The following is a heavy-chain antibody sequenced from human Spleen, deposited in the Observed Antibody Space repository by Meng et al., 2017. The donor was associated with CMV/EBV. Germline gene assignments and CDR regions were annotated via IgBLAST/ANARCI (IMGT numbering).Heavy chain of an antibody. CDR3: ARERFRLNSTDYFYY. CDR2: IYYSGST. J-gene: IGHJ4*02. V-gene: IGHV4-39*07. Sequence: SETLSLTRTVSGGSISSSIFYWGLILQPPGKGLARIGSIYYSGSTFYNPSLKSRVTISVDTSKNQFSLKLSSVTAADTALYYCARERFRLNSTDYFYYSGQGTLVTVSS. CDR1: GGSISSSIFY. D-gene: IGHD3-16*01.